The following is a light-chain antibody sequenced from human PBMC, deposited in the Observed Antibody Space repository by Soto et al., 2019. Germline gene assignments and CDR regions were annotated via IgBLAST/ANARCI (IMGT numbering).Light chain of an antibody. CDR1: QSLSSN. Sequence: ERVMTQSPATLSVSPGERATLSCRASQSLSSNLAWYQQKPGQAPRLLIYGASTRATGIPARFSGSGSGTEFTLTISSLPSEDFAVYYWQQYNGWPPLFGPGTKVDIK. V-gene: IGKV3-15*01. CDR2: GAS. J-gene: IGKJ3*01. CDR3: QQYNGWPPL.